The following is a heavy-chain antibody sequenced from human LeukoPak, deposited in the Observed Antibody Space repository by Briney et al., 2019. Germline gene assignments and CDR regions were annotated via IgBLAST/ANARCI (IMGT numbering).Heavy chain of an antibody. CDR1: GFTFSSYT. CDR3: ARSVTAANWFDP. D-gene: IGHD2-21*02. J-gene: IGHJ5*02. V-gene: IGHV3-21*01. CDR2: ISGSSSTYI. Sequence: PGGSLRLSCAASGFTFSSYTMNWVRQAPGKGLEWISSISGSSSTYIYYPDSVQGRFTISRDNAKNSLSLQMNSLRAEDTAVYYCARSVTAANWFDPWGQGTLVTVSS.